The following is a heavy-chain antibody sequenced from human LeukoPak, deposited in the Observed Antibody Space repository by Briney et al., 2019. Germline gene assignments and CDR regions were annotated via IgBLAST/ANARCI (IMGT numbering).Heavy chain of an antibody. CDR1: GGSFSHYY. J-gene: IGHJ6*03. CDR2: INDNGRA. D-gene: IGHD1-7*01. V-gene: IGHV4-34*01. CDR3: ARRWNYGRNYYIDV. Sequence: SETLPLTCAVYGGSFSHYYWNWIRQPPGKGLEWLGEINDNGRANYNPSLMSRVTVSVDTSKNQFSLRLTSVTATDTAVYYCARRWNYGRNYYIDVWGKGATVSVSS.